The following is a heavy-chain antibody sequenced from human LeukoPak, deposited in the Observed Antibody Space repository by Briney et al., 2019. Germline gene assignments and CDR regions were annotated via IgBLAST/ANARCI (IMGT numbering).Heavy chain of an antibody. CDR1: GGAISHHY. Sequence: PSETLSLTCTVSGGAISHHYWSWIRQPPGKGLEWIGNIYYSGSTNYNPSLKTRATISIDTSKNQLSLTLTSVTAADTAVYYCARVGSGGAWFDFWGQGTLVSVSS. J-gene: IGHJ4*02. CDR3: ARVGSGGAWFDF. V-gene: IGHV4-59*11. D-gene: IGHD6-19*01. CDR2: IYYSGST.